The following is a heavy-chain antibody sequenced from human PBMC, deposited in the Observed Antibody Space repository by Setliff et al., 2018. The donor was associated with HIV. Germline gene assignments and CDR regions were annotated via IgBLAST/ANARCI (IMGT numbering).Heavy chain of an antibody. V-gene: IGHV3-23*01. CDR3: ASARIPTGGMSTSFDY. J-gene: IGHJ4*02. CDR1: EFTLSGYS. CDR2: IDPSGSRT. Sequence: GGSLRLSCAASEFTLSGYSMSWVRQVPGKGLEWVSAIDPSGSRTFYTDAVKGRFTISRDNSNNTLYLQVSSLRPEDTAVYYCASARIPTGGMSTSFDYWGQGTPVTVSS. D-gene: IGHD2-15*01.